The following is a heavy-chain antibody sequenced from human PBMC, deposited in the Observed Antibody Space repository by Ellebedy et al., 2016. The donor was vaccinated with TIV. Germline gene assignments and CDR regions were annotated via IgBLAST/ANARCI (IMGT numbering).Heavy chain of an antibody. D-gene: IGHD3-3*01. CDR1: GFTFSSYS. Sequence: GGSLRLSXAASGFTFSSYSMNWVRQAPGKGLEWVSSISSSSSYIYYADSVKGRFTISRDNAKNSLYLQMNSLRAEDTAVYYFARLRIFVGAFDIWGQGTMVTVSS. CDR2: ISSSSSYI. J-gene: IGHJ3*02. V-gene: IGHV3-21*01. CDR3: ARLRIFVGAFDI.